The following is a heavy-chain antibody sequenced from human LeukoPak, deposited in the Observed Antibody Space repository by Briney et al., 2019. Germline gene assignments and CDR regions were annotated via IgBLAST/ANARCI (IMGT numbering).Heavy chain of an antibody. CDR2: INPNSGVT. V-gene: IGHV1-2*02. D-gene: IGHD5-24*01. CDR3: ARESAQMATTVEN. CDR1: GYTFTGYY. Sequence: ASGKVSCKASGYTFTGYYMHWVRQAPGQGLEWMGWINPNSGVTHYAQKFQGRVTMTSDTSISTAYMELSRLRSDDTAVYYCARESAQMATTVENWGQGTLVTVSS. J-gene: IGHJ4*02.